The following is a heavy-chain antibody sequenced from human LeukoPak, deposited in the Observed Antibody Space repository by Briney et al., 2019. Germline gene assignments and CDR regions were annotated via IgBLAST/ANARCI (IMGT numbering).Heavy chain of an antibody. Sequence: RSSETLSLTCTVSGGSISSGSYYWSWIRQPAGKGLEWIGRIYTSGSTNYNPSLKSRVTISVDTSKNQFSLKLSSVTAADTAVYYCASWFLSGYFDYWGQGTLVTVSS. CDR3: ASWFLSGYFDY. CDR1: GGSISSGSYY. V-gene: IGHV4-61*02. D-gene: IGHD2-15*01. J-gene: IGHJ4*02. CDR2: IYTSGST.